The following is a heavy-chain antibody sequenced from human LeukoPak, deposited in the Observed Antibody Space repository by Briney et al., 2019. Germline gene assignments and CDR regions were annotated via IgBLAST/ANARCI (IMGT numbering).Heavy chain of an antibody. CDR3: AREKIVGASKFDY. J-gene: IGHJ4*02. CDR1: GFTFSNDW. D-gene: IGHD1-26*01. V-gene: IGHV3-7*01. Sequence: QAGGSLRLSCAASGFTFSNDWMSWVRQAPGKGLEWVANIKEDGSEKYYVDSVKGRFTISRDNAKNSLYLQMNSLRVEDTAVYYCAREKIVGASKFDYWGQGTLVTVSP. CDR2: IKEDGSEK.